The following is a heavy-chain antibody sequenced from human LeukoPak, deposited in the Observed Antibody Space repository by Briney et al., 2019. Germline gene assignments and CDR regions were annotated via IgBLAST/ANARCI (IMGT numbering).Heavy chain of an antibody. D-gene: IGHD3-3*01. J-gene: IGHJ4*02. CDR2: IRSKAYGGTT. CDR3: TRGKYYDFWSGYYPDY. CDR1: GFTFGDYV. Sequence: GGSLRLSCTASGFTFGDYVMSWVRQAPGKGLEWVGFIRSKAYGGTTEYAASVKGRFTISRDDSKSIDYLQMNSLKTEDTAVYSCTRGKYYDFWSGYYPDYWGQGTLVTVSS. V-gene: IGHV3-49*04.